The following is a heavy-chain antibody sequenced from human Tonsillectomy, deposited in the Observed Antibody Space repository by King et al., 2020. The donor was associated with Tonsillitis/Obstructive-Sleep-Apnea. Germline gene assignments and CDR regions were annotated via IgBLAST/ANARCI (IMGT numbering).Heavy chain of an antibody. V-gene: IGHV3-7*04. J-gene: IGHJ3*02. CDR2: IKEDGSIK. CDR3: ARDDAPYSDSGIYYDAFDI. D-gene: IGHD3-10*01. Sequence: VQLVESGGGLVPPGGSLRLSCAASGFTLRNFWMTWVRQAPGKGLEWLANIKEDGSIKNYGDSVKGRFTISRDDAKNSLYLQMNSLRAEDTAVYYCARDDAPYSDSGIYYDAFDIWGQGTVVTVSS. CDR1: GFTLRNFW.